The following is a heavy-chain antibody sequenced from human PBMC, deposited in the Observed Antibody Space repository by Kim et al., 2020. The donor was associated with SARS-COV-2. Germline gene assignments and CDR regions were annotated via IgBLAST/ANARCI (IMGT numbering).Heavy chain of an antibody. CDR3: AREAATYYDYVWGSYRPYYFDY. CDR2: IIPIFGTA. CDR1: GCTFSSYA. D-gene: IGHD3-16*02. V-gene: IGHV1-69*13. Sequence: SVKVSCKASGCTFSSYAISWVRQAPGQGLEWMGGIIPIFGTANYAQKFQGRVTITADESTSTAYMELSSLRSEDTAVYYCAREAATYYDYVWGSYRPYYFDYWGQGTLVAVSS. J-gene: IGHJ4*02.